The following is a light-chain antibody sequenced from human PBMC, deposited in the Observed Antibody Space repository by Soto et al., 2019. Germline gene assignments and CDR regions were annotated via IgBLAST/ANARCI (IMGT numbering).Light chain of an antibody. CDR1: QRVSSN. CDR2: GAS. V-gene: IGKV3-15*01. CDR3: QQYNNWPPIT. J-gene: IGKJ5*01. Sequence: EIVMTQSPATLSVSPGERATLSCRASQRVSSNLAWYQQKPGQAPRLLIYGASTRATGIPARLSGSWSGTESTLTISSLQSEDFAVYYCQQYNNWPPITFGQGTRLEIK.